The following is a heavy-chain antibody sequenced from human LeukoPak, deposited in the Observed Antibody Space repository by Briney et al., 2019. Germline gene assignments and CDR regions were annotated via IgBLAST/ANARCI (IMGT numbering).Heavy chain of an antibody. CDR2: INDSGRT. Sequence: SETLSLTCAVYGGSFRNYYWSWIRQPPGRGLEWIGGINDSGRTNYNPSLMSRVTVSVDTSKNQFSLRLTSVTATDTAVYYCARRWNYARNYYIDVWGNGATVSVSS. D-gene: IGHD1-7*01. CDR1: GGSFRNYY. CDR3: ARRWNYARNYYIDV. V-gene: IGHV4-34*01. J-gene: IGHJ6*03.